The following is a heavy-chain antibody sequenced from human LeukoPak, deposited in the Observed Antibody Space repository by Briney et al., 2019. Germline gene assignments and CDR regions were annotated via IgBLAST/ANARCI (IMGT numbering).Heavy chain of an antibody. CDR1: GFTFSSCA. CDR2: ISITVGTT. D-gene: IGHD1-14*01. Sequence: VGSLRHSCSASGFTFSSCAMHWVRQAPGKGLEYVSGISITVGTTYCADSVKDRFTISRDNSKNTLVLQMSSLRTEDTAVYYCVKGDGTTLYNTPLDYWGQGTLVTVSS. V-gene: IGHV3-64D*06. CDR3: VKGDGTTLYNTPLDY. J-gene: IGHJ4*02.